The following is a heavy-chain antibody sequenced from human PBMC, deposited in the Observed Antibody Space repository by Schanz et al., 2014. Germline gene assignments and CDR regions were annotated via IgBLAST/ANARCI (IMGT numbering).Heavy chain of an antibody. D-gene: IGHD2-2*01. Sequence: VQLVQSGAEVKKPGVSVKVSCKASGYTFTTYYIHWVRQAPGQGLEWMGKINPSSGTTRIAQNFQGRLTVTRDTSTSTVNVELSSLRSESTAVYYCARGVFFDSTSFDSWGQGTLVTVSS. CDR3: ARGVFFDSTSFDS. CDR1: GYTFTTYY. J-gene: IGHJ4*02. V-gene: IGHV1-46*03. CDR2: INPSSGTT.